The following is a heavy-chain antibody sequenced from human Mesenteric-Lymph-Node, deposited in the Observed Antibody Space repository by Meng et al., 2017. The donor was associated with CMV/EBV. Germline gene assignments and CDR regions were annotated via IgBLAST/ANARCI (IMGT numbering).Heavy chain of an antibody. CDR1: GFTVSSNY. J-gene: IGHJ4*02. D-gene: IGHD3-3*01. CDR3: VRLSPSGNYNFDY. V-gene: IGHV3-53*01. CDR2: IYSGGST. Sequence: GGSLRLSCAASGFTVSSNYMSWVRQAPGKGLEWVSVIYSGGSTCYADSMKGRFTISRDNAKNTLYLQMNSLRAEDTAVYYCVRLSPSGNYNFDYWGQGTLVTVSS.